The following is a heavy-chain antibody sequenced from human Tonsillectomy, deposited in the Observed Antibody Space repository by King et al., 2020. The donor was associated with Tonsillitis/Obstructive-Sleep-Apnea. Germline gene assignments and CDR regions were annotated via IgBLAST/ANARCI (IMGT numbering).Heavy chain of an antibody. J-gene: IGHJ5*02. CDR2: IYYSWST. CDR1: GGSISSSSYY. CDR3: AGHASPRELWWFGP. Sequence: QLQESGPGLVKPSETLSLTCTVSGGSISSSSYYWGWIRQPPGQGLEWIGSIYYSWSTYYNPSLKNRGTISVDTSKNQFSLKLSYLTAADTAVYYCAGHASPRELWWFGPWGQGTLVTFSS. D-gene: IGHD3-16*01. V-gene: IGHV4-39*01.